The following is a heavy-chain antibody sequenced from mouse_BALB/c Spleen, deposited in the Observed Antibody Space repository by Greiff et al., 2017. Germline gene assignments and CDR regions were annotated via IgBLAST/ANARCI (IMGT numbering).Heavy chain of an antibody. J-gene: IGHJ4*01. CDR3: ARWELLRPRSHAMDY. CDR2: INPSTGYT. V-gene: IGHV1-7*01. D-gene: IGHD1-2*01. Sequence: QVQLQQSGAELAKPGASVKMSCKASGYTFTSYWMHWVKQRPGQGLEWIGYINPSTGYTEYNQKFKDQATLTADKSSSTAYMQLSSLTSEDSAVYYCARWELLRPRSHAMDYWGQGTSVTVSS. CDR1: GYTFTSYW.